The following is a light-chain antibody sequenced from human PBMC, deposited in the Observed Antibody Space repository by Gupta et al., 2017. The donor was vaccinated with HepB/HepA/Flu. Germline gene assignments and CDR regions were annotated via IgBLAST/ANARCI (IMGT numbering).Light chain of an antibody. CDR2: KAS. J-gene: IGKJ1*01. CDR1: QSINNW. Sequence: DIQMTQSPSTLSASVGDRVTITCRASQSINNWLAWYQQKPGKAPKLLIYKASTLESGVPSRFSGSGSGTEFTLTISSLQPDDFATYYCQQYNTTSETFGQGTKVEI. V-gene: IGKV1-5*03. CDR3: QQYNTTSET.